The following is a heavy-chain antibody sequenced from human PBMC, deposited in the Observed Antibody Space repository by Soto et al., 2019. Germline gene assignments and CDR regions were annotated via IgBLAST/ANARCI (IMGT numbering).Heavy chain of an antibody. Sequence: EVQLVESGGGLVEPGGSIRLSCVASGFTFTKAYMTWVGQAPGKGLEWVGRIKGSHAGGTTDYATSVKGRLTISRDDSKDTVYLQMNSIKTEDTYGYYWASEGGYPGSKFYGAYWGQGTLVTVPS. J-gene: IGHJ4*02. CDR1: GFTFTKAY. CDR2: IKGSHAGGTT. CDR3: ASEGGYPGSKFYGAY. D-gene: IGHD1-26*01. V-gene: IGHV3-15*01.